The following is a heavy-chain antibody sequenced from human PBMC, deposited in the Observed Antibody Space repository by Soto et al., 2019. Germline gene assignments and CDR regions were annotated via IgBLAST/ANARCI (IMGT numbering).Heavy chain of an antibody. V-gene: IGHV3-53*01. J-gene: IGHJ3*02. D-gene: IGHD4-4*01. CDR2: IYSGGST. CDR1: GFTVSSNY. CDR3: AKDVTPSNAFDI. Sequence: GSLRLSCAASGFTVSSNYMGWVRQAPGKGLEWVSVIYSGGSTYYADSVKGRFTISRDNSKNTLYLQMNSLRAEDTAVYYCAKDVTPSNAFDIWGQGTMVTVSS.